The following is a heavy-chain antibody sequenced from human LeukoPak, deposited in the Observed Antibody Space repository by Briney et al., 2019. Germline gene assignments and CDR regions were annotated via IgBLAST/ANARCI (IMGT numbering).Heavy chain of an antibody. D-gene: IGHD3-10*01. CDR3: ARDLLWFGELLSADY. CDR1: GYTFTSNY. V-gene: IGHV1-46*01. Sequence: ASVKVSCKAFGYTFTSNYMHWVRQAPGQGPEWMGVISPSGGSTTYAQKFQGRVTLTRDMSTSTDYLELSSLRSDDTAVYYCARDLLWFGELLSADYWGQGTLVTVSS. J-gene: IGHJ4*02. CDR2: ISPSGGST.